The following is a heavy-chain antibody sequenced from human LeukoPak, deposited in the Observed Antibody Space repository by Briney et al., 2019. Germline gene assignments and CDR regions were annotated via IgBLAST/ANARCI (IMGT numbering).Heavy chain of an antibody. CDR1: GYTFTAYY. D-gene: IGHD6-19*01. V-gene: IGHV1-2*02. Sequence: ASVKVSRKASGYTFTAYYLHSVRQAPGQGLEWMGWLDPNSGGTDYAQNFQGRVTLTRDTSISTAYMDLTRLGSDDTAVYYCATVYSSGWNFHYWGQGTLVAVSS. CDR2: LDPNSGGT. CDR3: ATVYSSGWNFHY. J-gene: IGHJ4*02.